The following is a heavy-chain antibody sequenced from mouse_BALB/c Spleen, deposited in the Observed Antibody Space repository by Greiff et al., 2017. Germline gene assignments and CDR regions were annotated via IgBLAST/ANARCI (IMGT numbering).Heavy chain of an antibody. CDR2: INPSTGYT. J-gene: IGHJ3*01. D-gene: IGHD2-14*01. Sequence: QVQLQQSGAELAKPGASVKMSCKASGYTFTSYWMHWVKQRPGQGLEWIGYINPSTGYTEYNQKFKDKATLTADKSSSTAYMQLSSLTSEDSAVYYCARWYDGAWFAYWGQGTLVTVSA. V-gene: IGHV1-7*01. CDR3: ARWYDGAWFAY. CDR1: GYTFTSYW.